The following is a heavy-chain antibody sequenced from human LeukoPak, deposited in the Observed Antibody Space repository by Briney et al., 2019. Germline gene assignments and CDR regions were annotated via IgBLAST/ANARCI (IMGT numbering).Heavy chain of an antibody. J-gene: IGHJ4*02. CDR3: ARGQPTDY. D-gene: IGHD4-17*01. Sequence: SETLSLTCTVSGGSISSYYWSWIRQPPGKGLEWIGYIYYSGSTYYNPSLKSRVTISVDTSKNQFSLKLSSVTAADAAVYYCARGQPTDYWGQGTLVTVSS. V-gene: IGHV4-59*08. CDR2: IYYSGST. CDR1: GGSISSYY.